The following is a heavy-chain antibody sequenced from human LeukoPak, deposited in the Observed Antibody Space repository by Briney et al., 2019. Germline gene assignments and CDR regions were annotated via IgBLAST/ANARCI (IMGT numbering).Heavy chain of an antibody. CDR3: ARGWFGEFYGDYYYYYMDV. D-gene: IGHD3-10*01. J-gene: IGHJ6*03. CDR1: GGSFSIYY. CDR2: INHSGST. V-gene: IGHV4-34*01. Sequence: SETLSLTCAVYGGSFSIYYWNWIRQPPGKGLEWIGEINHSGSTNYNPSLKSRVTISIDTSKNQFSLKLSSVTVADTAVYYCARGWFGEFYGDYYYYYMDVWGKGTTVTVSS.